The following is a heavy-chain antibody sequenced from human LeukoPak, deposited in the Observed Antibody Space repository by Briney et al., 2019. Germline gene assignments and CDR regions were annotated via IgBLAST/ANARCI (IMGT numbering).Heavy chain of an antibody. D-gene: IGHD2-15*01. CDR3: ARRGELLDDAFDI. CDR2: IYYSGST. J-gene: IGHJ3*02. V-gene: IGHV4-39*01. Sequence: WVRQPPGKGLEWIGSIYYSGSTYYNPSLKSRVTISVDTSKNQFSLKLSSVTAADTAVYYCARRGELLDDAFDIWGQGTMVTVSS.